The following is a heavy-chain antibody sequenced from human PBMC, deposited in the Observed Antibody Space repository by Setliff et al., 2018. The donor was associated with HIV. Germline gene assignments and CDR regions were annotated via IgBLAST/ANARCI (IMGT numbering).Heavy chain of an antibody. V-gene: IGHV3-30*02. CDR1: GFTFSSYG. Sequence: GGSLRLSCAASGFTFSSYGIHWVRQAPGKGLEWVAFIRYTGSNKYYADSVKGRFTISRDNAKNSLYLQMNSLRAEDTAVYYCARATAAWDDAFDIWGQGTMVTVSS. J-gene: IGHJ3*02. CDR2: IRYTGSNK. D-gene: IGHD6-13*01. CDR3: ARATAAWDDAFDI.